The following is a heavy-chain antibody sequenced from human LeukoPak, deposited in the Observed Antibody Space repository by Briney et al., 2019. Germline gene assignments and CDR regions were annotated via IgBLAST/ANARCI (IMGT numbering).Heavy chain of an antibody. Sequence: SQTLSLTCAISGDSVSSNSAAWYWIRQSPSRGLEWLGRTYYRSKWYNDYAVSVKSRITINPDTSKNQFSLQLNSVTLEDTAVYYCARDLIAVAGYFDYWGQGTLVTVSS. CDR1: GDSVSSNSAA. D-gene: IGHD6-19*01. J-gene: IGHJ4*02. CDR2: TYYRSKWYN. CDR3: ARDLIAVAGYFDY. V-gene: IGHV6-1*01.